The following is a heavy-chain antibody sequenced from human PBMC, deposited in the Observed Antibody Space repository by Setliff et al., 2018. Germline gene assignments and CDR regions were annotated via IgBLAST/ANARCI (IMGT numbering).Heavy chain of an antibody. CDR1: GVSITSGHY. D-gene: IGHD3-3*01. CDR2: IHQRGRT. CDR3: ASPGRDNLDSPFDAFDI. J-gene: IGHJ3*02. V-gene: IGHV4-38-2*01. Sequence: LSLTCGVSGVSITSGHYWGWIRQSPGKGLEWLATIHQRGRTYYNPSLNSRVTISLHTSKNHISLKLRSVTAEDSAVYYCASPGRDNLDSPFDAFDIWGQGTKVTVSS.